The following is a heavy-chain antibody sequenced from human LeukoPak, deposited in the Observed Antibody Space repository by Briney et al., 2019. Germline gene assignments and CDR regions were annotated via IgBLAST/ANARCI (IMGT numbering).Heavy chain of an antibody. V-gene: IGHV3-48*01. Sequence: GGSLRLSCAASGFTFSSYSMNWVRQAPGKGLEWVSYISSSSTIYYADSVKGRFTISRDNANNALYLRMKSLRPEDTAVYYCARDDLTYYYGSGPVDYWGQGTLVTVSS. CDR2: ISSSSTI. D-gene: IGHD3-10*01. J-gene: IGHJ4*02. CDR1: GFTFSSYS. CDR3: ARDDLTYYYGSGPVDY.